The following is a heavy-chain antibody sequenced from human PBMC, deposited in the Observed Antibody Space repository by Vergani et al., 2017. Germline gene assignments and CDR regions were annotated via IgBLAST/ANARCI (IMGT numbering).Heavy chain of an antibody. CDR1: GFTFSSYS. V-gene: IGHV3-48*02. J-gene: IGHJ6*02. CDR3: ARDQGSSGWHRRRYYYYGMDV. Sequence: EVQLVESGGGLVQPGGSLRLSCAASGFTFSSYSMNWVRQAPGKGLEWVSYISSSSSTIYYADSVKGRFTISRDNAKNSLYLQMNSLRDEDTAVYYCARDQGSSGWHRRRYYYYGMDVWGQGTTVTVSS. CDR2: ISSSSSTI. D-gene: IGHD6-19*01.